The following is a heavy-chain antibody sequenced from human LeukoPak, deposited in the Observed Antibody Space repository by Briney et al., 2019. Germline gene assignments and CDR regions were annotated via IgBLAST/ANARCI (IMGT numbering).Heavy chain of an antibody. Sequence: SETLSLTCAVYGGSFSGYYWSWIRQPPGKGLEWIGYIYYSGSTNYNPSLKSRVTISVDTSKNQFSLKLSSVTAADTAVYYCASSPPTTVVTPAYYFDYWGQGTLVTVSS. D-gene: IGHD4-23*01. CDR1: GGSFSGYY. J-gene: IGHJ4*02. CDR3: ASSPPTTVVTPAYYFDY. V-gene: IGHV4-59*01. CDR2: IYYSGST.